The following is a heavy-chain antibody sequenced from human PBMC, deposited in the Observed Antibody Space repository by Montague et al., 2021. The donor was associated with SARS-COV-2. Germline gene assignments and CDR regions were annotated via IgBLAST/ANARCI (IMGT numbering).Heavy chain of an antibody. J-gene: IGHJ4*02. V-gene: IGHV3-48*02. CDR3: ARDQVLWFGEHVV. D-gene: IGHD3-10*01. CDR1: GFTFSSYS. Sequence: SLRLSCAASGFTFSSYSMNWVRQTPGKGLEWVSYISSSSSTIYYADSVKGRFTISRDNAKNSLYLQINSLRDEDTAVYYCARDQVLWFGEHVVWGQGTLVTVSS. CDR2: ISSSSSTI.